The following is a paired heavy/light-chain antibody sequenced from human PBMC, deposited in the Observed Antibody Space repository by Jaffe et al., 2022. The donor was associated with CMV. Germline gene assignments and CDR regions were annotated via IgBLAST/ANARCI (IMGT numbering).Light chain of an antibody. V-gene: IGKV1-39*01. CDR2: AAS. CDR1: QNINNF. J-gene: IGKJ3*01. CDR3: QQSYSTPFT. Sequence: DIQMTQSPSSLSASVGDRVTITCRASQNINNFLNWYQQKPGKAPKLLIYAASNLQNGVPSRFSGSGSGTDLTLTISSLQPEDFATYYCQQSYSTPFTFGPGTKVDIK.
Heavy chain of an antibody. CDR2: INAGNGNT. D-gene: IGHD3-10*01. CDR3: ARDSGGSGSYLGGHDY. V-gene: IGHV1-3*01. CDR1: GYTFTSCA. Sequence: QVQLVQSGAEVKKPGASVKVSCKASGYTFTSCALHWVRQAPGQRLEWMGWINAGNGNTKYLQKFQGRVTITRDTSASTVYMELSSLRSEDTAVYYCARDSGGSGSYLGGHDYWGQGTLVTVSS. J-gene: IGHJ4*02.